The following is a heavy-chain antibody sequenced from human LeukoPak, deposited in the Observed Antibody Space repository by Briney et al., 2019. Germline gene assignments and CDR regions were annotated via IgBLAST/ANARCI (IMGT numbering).Heavy chain of an antibody. CDR2: IYYSGST. Sequence: SETLSLTCTASGGSISSYYWSWIRQPPGKGLEWIGYIYYSGSTNYNPSLKSRVTISVDTSKNQFSLKLSSVTAADTAVYYCARGGMVYAIVWGQGTLVTVSS. CDR3: ARGGMVYAIV. D-gene: IGHD2-8*01. V-gene: IGHV4-59*01. CDR1: GGSISSYY. J-gene: IGHJ4*02.